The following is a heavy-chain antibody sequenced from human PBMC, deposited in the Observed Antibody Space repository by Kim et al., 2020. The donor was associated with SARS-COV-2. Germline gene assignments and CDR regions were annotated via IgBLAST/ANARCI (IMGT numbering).Heavy chain of an antibody. D-gene: IGHD3-16*01. CDR1: GGSISSYY. CDR2: IYYSGST. V-gene: IGHV4-59*01. J-gene: IGHJ6*02. Sequence: SETLSLTCTVSGGSISSYYWSWIRQPPGKGLKWIGYIYYSGSTNYNPSLKSRVTISVDTSKNQFSLKLSSVTAADTAMYYCARGGGRSGWNYYGMDVWGQGTTVTVSS. CDR3: ARGGGRSGWNYYGMDV.